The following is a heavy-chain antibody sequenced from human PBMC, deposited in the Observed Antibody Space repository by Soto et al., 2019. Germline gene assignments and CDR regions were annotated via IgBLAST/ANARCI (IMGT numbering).Heavy chain of an antibody. CDR3: ARDFQIAAAGKYYYYGMDV. CDR1: GFSFSSYS. J-gene: IGHJ6*02. CDR2: ISSSSSYI. D-gene: IGHD6-13*01. V-gene: IGHV3-21*01. Sequence: GGPLRLACAASGFSFSSYSMNWVLQAPGKGLEWVSSISSSSSYIYYADSVKGRFTISRDNAKNSLYLQMNSMRAEDTAVYYCARDFQIAAAGKYYYYGMDVWGQGTTVTVYS.